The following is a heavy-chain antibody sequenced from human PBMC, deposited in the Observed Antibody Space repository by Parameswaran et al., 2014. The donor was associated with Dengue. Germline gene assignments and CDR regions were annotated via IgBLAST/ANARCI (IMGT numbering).Heavy chain of an antibody. CDR3: ARALAPGSDFWSGYPTSGMDV. D-gene: IGHD3-3*01. Sequence: VRQMPGKGLEWVSSISSSSSYIYYADSVKGRFTISRDNAKNSLYLQMNSLRAEDTAVYYCARALAPGSDFWSGYPTSGMDVWGQGTTVTVSS. J-gene: IGHJ6*02. V-gene: IGHV3-21*01. CDR2: ISSSSSYI.